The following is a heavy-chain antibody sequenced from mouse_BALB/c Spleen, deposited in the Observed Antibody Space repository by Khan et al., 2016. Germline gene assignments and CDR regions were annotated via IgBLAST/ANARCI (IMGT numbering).Heavy chain of an antibody. CDR1: GYSITSGYS. J-gene: IGHJ4*01. Sequence: EVKLEESGPDLVKPSQSLSLTCTVTGYSITSGYSWHWIRQFPGNKLEWMGYIHYSGRPNYNTSLNSRISITRDTSKNQSFLQLNSVTTEDTATYYCARYGYYAIDYWGQGTSVTVSS. CDR2: IHYSGRP. V-gene: IGHV3-1*02. D-gene: IGHD1-1*02. CDR3: ARYGYYAIDY.